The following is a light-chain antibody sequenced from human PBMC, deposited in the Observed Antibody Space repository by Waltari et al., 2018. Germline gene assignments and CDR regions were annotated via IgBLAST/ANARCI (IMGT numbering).Light chain of an antibody. CDR1: QSISNY. CDR2: AAS. CDR3: QQTYSTFWT. J-gene: IGKJ1*01. V-gene: IGKV1-39*01. Sequence: DIQMTQSPSSLSASVGDRVTITCRGSQSISNYLNWYQQKPGKTPKLLIYAASSLQSGVPSRFSGSGSGADFTLTISSLQPEDFATYFCQQTYSTFWTFGQGTKVEMK.